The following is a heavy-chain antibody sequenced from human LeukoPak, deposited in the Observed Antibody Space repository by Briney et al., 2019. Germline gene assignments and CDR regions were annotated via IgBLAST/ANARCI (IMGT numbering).Heavy chain of an antibody. CDR1: GGSISSSSYY. Sequence: SETLSLTCTVSGGSISSSSYYWGWIRQPPGKGLEWIGSIYYSGSTYYNPSLKSRVTISVDTSKNQFSLKLSSVTAADTAVYYCARRGRLRYFDWLTHDYWGQGTLVTVSS. V-gene: IGHV4-39*01. J-gene: IGHJ4*02. CDR3: ARRGRLRYFDWLTHDY. CDR2: IYYSGST. D-gene: IGHD3-9*01.